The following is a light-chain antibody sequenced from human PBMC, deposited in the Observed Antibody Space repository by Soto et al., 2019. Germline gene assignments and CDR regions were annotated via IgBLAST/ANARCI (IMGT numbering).Light chain of an antibody. CDR1: QGISNY. CDR3: QKYNSAPL. V-gene: IGKV1-27*01. Sequence: DIQMTQSAASLSSSVGCRVTITCRASQGISNYLAWYQQKPGKVPKLLIYAASTLQSGVPSRFSGSGSGTDFTLTISSLQPEDVATYYCQKYNSAPLFGGGTKVDIK. J-gene: IGKJ4*01. CDR2: AAS.